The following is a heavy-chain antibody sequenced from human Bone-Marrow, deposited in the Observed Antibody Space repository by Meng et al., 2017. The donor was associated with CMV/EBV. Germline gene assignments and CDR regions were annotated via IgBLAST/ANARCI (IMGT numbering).Heavy chain of an antibody. D-gene: IGHD3-3*01. CDR1: GGAFSSYA. V-gene: IGHV1-69*05. Sequence: SVKVSCKASGGAFSSYAISWVRQAPGQGLEWMGGIIPIFGTANYAQKFQGRVTITTDEFTSTAYMELSSLRSEDTAVYYCARDGSGPNNWFDPWGQGTLVTVSS. CDR2: IIPIFGTA. J-gene: IGHJ5*02. CDR3: ARDGSGPNNWFDP.